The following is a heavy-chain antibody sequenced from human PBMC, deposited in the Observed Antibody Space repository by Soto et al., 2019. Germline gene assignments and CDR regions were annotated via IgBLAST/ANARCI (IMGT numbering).Heavy chain of an antibody. CDR3: ARAITGTLNPRHFDY. J-gene: IGHJ4*02. CDR1: GYSFSNYW. Sequence: LGEFLKICCKGSGYSFSNYWIGWVRQMHGKGLEWMGIIYPGDSDTRYSPYFQGQVTISADTSISTAYLQWSSLKAADTAIYYCARAITGTLNPRHFDYWAQGPLVTVSS. V-gene: IGHV5-51*01. D-gene: IGHD1-20*01. CDR2: IYPGDSDT.